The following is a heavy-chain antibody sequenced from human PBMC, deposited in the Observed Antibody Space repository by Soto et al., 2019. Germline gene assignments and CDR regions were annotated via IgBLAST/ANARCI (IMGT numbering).Heavy chain of an antibody. CDR3: ASLNWNYGRGGSPNYYMDV. CDR2: IYYSGST. D-gene: IGHD1-7*01. J-gene: IGHJ6*03. Sequence: PSETLSLTCTVSGGSISSGGYYWSWIRQHPGKGLEWIGYIYYSGSTYYNPSLKSRVTISVDTSKNQFFLKLSSVTAADTAVYYCASLNWNYGRGGSPNYYMDVWGKGTTVTVSS. V-gene: IGHV4-31*03. CDR1: GGSISSGGYY.